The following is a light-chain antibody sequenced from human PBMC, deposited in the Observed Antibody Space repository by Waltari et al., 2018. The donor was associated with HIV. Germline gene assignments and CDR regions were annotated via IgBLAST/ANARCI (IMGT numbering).Light chain of an antibody. Sequence: QSALTQPPSASGSPGHSVTISCAGTSSDVGAYNYVSWYQQHPGKVPKLIIYEVTKRPSGVPDRFSGSKSGNAASLTVSGLQTEDGAVYYCGSYAGSNTLIFGGGT. CDR3: GSYAGSNTLI. CDR1: SSDVGAYNY. CDR2: EVT. J-gene: IGLJ2*01. V-gene: IGLV2-8*01.